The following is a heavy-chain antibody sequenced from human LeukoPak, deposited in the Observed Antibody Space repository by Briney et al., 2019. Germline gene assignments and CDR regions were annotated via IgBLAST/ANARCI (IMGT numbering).Heavy chain of an antibody. V-gene: IGHV1-18*01. CDR1: GYTFTSYG. CDR3: ARLKWIAAAGTARTFDY. CDR2: ISAYNGNT. D-gene: IGHD6-13*01. Sequence: GASVKVSCKASGYTFTSYGISWVRQAPGQGLEWMGWISAYNGNTNYAQKLQGRVTMTTDTSTSTAYMELRSLRSDDTAVYYCARLKWIAAAGTARTFDYWGQGTLVTVSS. J-gene: IGHJ4*02.